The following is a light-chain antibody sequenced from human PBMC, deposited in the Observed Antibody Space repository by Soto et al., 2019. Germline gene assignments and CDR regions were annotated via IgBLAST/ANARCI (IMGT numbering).Light chain of an antibody. CDR2: AAS. CDR3: QRYNDK. Sequence: DIQMTQSPSSLSASVGDRVTITFRASQGIRNDLGCYQQKPGKAPKRLIYAASSLHSGVPSRFSGSGSGTEFTLTISSLQPDDSATYFCQRYNDKFGQGTKVDIK. CDR1: QGIRND. J-gene: IGKJ1*01. V-gene: IGKV1-17*01.